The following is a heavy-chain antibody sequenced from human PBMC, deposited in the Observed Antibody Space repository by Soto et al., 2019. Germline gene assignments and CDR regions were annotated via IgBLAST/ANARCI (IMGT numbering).Heavy chain of an antibody. Sequence: SETLSLTCAVSGYSISSGYYWGWLRQPPGKGLEWIGSIYHVGSTYYNPSLNSRVTLSIDMPNNHVSLILHSVTAADTAVYYFARVGPWVPYYYDSSPYTFENWFDPWGQGTLVTVSP. J-gene: IGHJ5*02. V-gene: IGHV4-38-2*01. D-gene: IGHD3-22*01. CDR1: GYSISSGYY. CDR2: IYHVGST. CDR3: ARVGPWVPYYYDSSPYTFENWFDP.